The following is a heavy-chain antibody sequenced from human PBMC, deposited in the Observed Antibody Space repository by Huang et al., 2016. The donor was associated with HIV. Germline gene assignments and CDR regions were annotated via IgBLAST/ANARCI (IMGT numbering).Heavy chain of an antibody. CDR3: AKIKDYDSIGYLDY. CDR1: GFMFSSYG. Sequence: QVQLVESGGGVVQPGGSLRLSCAASGFMFSSYGMHWVRQAPGRGLEVGSFIRDDGSNKYYADSVKGRFTISRDSFKNTLYLQINSLRVEDTAVYYCAKIKDYDSIGYLDYWGQGTLVTVSS. D-gene: IGHD3-22*01. CDR2: IRDDGSNK. V-gene: IGHV3-30*02. J-gene: IGHJ4*02.